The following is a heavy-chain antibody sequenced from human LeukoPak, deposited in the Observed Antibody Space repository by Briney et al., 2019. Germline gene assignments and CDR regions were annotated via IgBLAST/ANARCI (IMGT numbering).Heavy chain of an antibody. CDR2: IIPIFGTA. V-gene: IGHV1-69*13. Sequence: SVKVSCKASGGTFSSYAISWVRQAPGQGLEWMGGIIPIFGTANYAQKFQGRVTITADESTSTAYMELSSLRSEDTAVYYCASYCTNGVCYTRWDAFDIWGQGTMVTVSS. D-gene: IGHD2-8*01. CDR3: ASYCTNGVCYTRWDAFDI. J-gene: IGHJ3*02. CDR1: GGTFSSYA.